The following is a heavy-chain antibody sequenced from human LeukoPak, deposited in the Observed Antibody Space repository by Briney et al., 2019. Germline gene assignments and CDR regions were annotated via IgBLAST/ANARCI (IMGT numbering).Heavy chain of an antibody. CDR2: ISAYNGNT. CDR3: AREPSRHIAAPGGCFDP. V-gene: IGHV1-18*01. J-gene: IGHJ5*02. Sequence: ASVKVSCKASGYTFTSYGISWVRQAPGQGLEWMGWISAYNGNTNYAQKLQGRVTMTTDTSTSTAYMELRSLRSDDTAVYYCAREPSRHIAAPGGCFDPWGQGTLVTVSS. D-gene: IGHD6-13*01. CDR1: GYTFTSYG.